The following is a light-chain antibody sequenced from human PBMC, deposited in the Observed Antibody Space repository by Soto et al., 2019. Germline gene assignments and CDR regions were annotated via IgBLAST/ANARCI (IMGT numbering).Light chain of an antibody. J-gene: IGKJ1*01. V-gene: IGKV1-5*01. CDR3: QQYSSYWT. CDR1: QTINSW. CDR2: DAS. Sequence: DIQMTQSPSTLSASVGDRVTITCRASQTINSWLAWYQQKPGKAPRLLIYDASSLESGVPSRFSGSGSGNEFTLTISSLQPDDFATYYCQQYSSYWTFGQGTKVEIK.